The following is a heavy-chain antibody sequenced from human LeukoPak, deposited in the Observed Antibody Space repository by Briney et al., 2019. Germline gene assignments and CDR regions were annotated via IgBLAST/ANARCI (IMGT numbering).Heavy chain of an antibody. J-gene: IGHJ4*02. D-gene: IGHD3-3*01. CDR3: ARDQGLWVGFWSGYYDL. Sequence: GGSLRLSCAASGFTLSTYGMHWVRQAPGKGLEWVAVIWNDGSKQYYADSVKGRFTISRDNSKSTLYLQMNSLRAEDTAVYYCARDQGLWVGFWSGYYDLWGQGTLVTVSS. V-gene: IGHV3-33*01. CDR2: IWNDGSKQ. CDR1: GFTLSTYG.